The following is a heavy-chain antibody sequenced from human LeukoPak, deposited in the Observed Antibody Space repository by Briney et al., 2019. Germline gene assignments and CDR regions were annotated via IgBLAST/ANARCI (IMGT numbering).Heavy chain of an antibody. J-gene: IGHJ6*02. CDR2: INPNSGGT. CDR3: ARVALWSDAYYGMAV. Sequence: ASVKVSCKASGYTFTGYYMHWVRQAPGQGLEWMGWINPNSGGTNYAQKFQGRVTMTRDTSISTAYMELSRLRSDDTAVYYCARVALWSDAYYGMAVWGQGTTVTVSS. V-gene: IGHV1-2*02. D-gene: IGHD5-18*01. CDR1: GYTFTGYY.